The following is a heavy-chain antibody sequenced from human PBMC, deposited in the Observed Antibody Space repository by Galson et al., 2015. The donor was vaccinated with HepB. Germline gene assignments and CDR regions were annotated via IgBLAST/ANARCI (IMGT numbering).Heavy chain of an antibody. CDR2: ISSSSSYT. J-gene: IGHJ4*02. CDR1: GFTFSDYY. V-gene: IGHV3-11*06. Sequence: SLRLSCAASGFTFSDYYMSWIRQAPGKGLEWVSYISSSSSYTNYADSVKGRFTISRDNSKNTLYLQMNSLRAEDTAVYYCAKEDSSGWFGYWGQGTLVTVSS. CDR3: AKEDSSGWFGY. D-gene: IGHD6-19*01.